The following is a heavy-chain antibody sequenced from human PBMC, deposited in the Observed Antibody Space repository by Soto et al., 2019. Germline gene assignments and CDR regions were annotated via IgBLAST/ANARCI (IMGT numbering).Heavy chain of an antibody. J-gene: IGHJ5*02. Sequence: GSLRLSYTASGFTFSDYYMSCILQAPGKGLEWVSYISSSSSYTNYADSVKGRFTISRDNAKNSLYLQMNSLRAEDTAVYYCARVGPITMVRGVLTWFDPWGQGTLVTVSS. CDR3: ARVGPITMVRGVLTWFDP. V-gene: IGHV3-11*06. CDR2: ISSSSSYT. CDR1: GFTFSDYY. D-gene: IGHD3-10*01.